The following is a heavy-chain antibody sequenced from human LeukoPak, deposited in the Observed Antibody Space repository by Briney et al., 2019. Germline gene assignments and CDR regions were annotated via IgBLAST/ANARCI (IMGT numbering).Heavy chain of an antibody. V-gene: IGHV5-51*01. D-gene: IGHD3-3*01. CDR1: GYSFTHDW. Sequence: RGESLKISCKASGYSFTHDWIGWVRQMPGKGLEWMGIIYPGDSDTKYSPSFQGQVTISADKSISTAYLQWSRLKASDTAMYYCARRITIFGDGNWFDFWGQGTLVTVSS. CDR2: IYPGDSDT. CDR3: ARRITIFGDGNWFDF. J-gene: IGHJ5*01.